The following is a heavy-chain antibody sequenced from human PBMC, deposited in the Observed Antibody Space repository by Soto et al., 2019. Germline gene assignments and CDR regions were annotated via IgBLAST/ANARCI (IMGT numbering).Heavy chain of an antibody. CDR3: AREEDIVVVVAPPFDY. V-gene: IGHV1-46*01. D-gene: IGHD2-15*01. Sequence: ASVKVSCTASGYTFTSYYMHWVRQAPGQGLEWMGIINPSGGSTSYAQKFQGRVTMTRDTSTSTVYMELSSLRSEDTAVYYCAREEDIVVVVAPPFDYWGQGTLVTVSS. J-gene: IGHJ4*02. CDR1: GYTFTSYY. CDR2: INPSGGST.